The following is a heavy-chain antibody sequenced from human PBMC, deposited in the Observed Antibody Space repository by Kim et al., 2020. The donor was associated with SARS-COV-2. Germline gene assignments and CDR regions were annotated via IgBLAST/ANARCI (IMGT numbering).Heavy chain of an antibody. CDR2: ISSSGGTT. CDR3: AKGGSSSWYEMDY. J-gene: IGHJ4*02. Sequence: GGSLRLSCAASGFTFSNYAMSWVRQAPGKGLEWVSTISSSGGTTYYADSVKGRFTISRDNSKNTLYLQMNSLRAEDTAIYYCAKGGSSSWYEMDYWGQGTLVTVSS. CDR1: GFTFSNYA. V-gene: IGHV3-23*01. D-gene: IGHD6-13*01.